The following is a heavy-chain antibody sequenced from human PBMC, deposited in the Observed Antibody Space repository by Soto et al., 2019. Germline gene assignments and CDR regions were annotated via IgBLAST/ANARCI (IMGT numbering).Heavy chain of an antibody. V-gene: IGHV1-18*01. CDR3: ARVQQQLDHFDY. Sequence: ASVKVSCKASGYTFTSYGISWVRQAPGQGLEWMGWISAYNGNTNYAQKLQGRATMTTDTSTSTAYMELRSLRSDDTAVYYCARVQQQLDHFDYWGQGTLVTVSS. D-gene: IGHD6-13*01. CDR1: GYTFTSYG. CDR2: ISAYNGNT. J-gene: IGHJ4*02.